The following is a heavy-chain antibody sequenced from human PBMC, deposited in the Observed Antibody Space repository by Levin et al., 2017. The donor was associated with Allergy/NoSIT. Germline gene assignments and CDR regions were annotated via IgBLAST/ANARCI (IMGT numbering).Heavy chain of an antibody. CDR1: GFTFSSYG. Sequence: LSLTCAASGFTFSSYGMHWVRQAPGKGLEWVAVISYDGSNKYYADSVKGRFTISRDNSKNTLYLQMNSLRAEDTAVYYCAKAPPYSSSWQAKNSYYYYGMDVWGQGTTVTVSS. CDR3: AKAPPYSSSWQAKNSYYYYGMDV. CDR2: ISYDGSNK. J-gene: IGHJ6*02. D-gene: IGHD6-13*01. V-gene: IGHV3-30*18.